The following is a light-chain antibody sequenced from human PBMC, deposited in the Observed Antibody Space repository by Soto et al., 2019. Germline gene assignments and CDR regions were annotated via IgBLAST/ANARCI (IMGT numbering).Light chain of an antibody. V-gene: IGKV3-20*01. J-gene: IGKJ1*01. CDR2: GAT. CDR1: QSVSTSY. Sequence: EIVLTQSPGTLSLSPGERATLSCRASQSVSTSYVAWYQQKPGQAPRLLIYGATSRATDIPDRFSGSGSGTEFTLIISRLEPEDFAVYYCQQYGRSPWTFGQGTKVEVK. CDR3: QQYGRSPWT.